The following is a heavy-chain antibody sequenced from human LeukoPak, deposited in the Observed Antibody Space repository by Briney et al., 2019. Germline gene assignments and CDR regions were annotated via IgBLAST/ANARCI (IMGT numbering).Heavy chain of an antibody. CDR2: IIPTFGTA. V-gene: IGHV1-69*06. Sequence: SVKVSCKASGGTFSSYAISWVRQAPGQGLEWMGGIIPTFGTANYAQKFQGRVTITADKSTSTAYMELSSLRSEDTAVYYCARDATPGAYCGGDCYSEAFDIWGQGTMVTVSS. CDR1: GGTFSSYA. J-gene: IGHJ3*02. CDR3: ARDATPGAYCGGDCYSEAFDI. D-gene: IGHD2-21*02.